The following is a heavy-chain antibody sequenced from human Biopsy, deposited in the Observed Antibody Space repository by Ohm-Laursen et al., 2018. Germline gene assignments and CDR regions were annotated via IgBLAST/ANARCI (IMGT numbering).Heavy chain of an antibody. CDR3: ARDRGYYSDRTVPGYFDL. V-gene: IGHV4-59*01. CDR2: VYYTGST. D-gene: IGHD3-22*01. Sequence: TLSLTCTVSGDSISSYYWSWIRQPPGKGLQWIGYVYYTGSTDYNPSLQSRVTISVDTSKNHFSLRLRSVTPADTAIYYCARDRGYYSDRTVPGYFDLWGRAPWSLSPQ. J-gene: IGHJ2*01. CDR1: GDSISSYY.